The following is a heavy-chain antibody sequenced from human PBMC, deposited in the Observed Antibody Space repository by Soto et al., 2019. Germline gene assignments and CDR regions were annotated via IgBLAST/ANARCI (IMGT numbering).Heavy chain of an antibody. CDR1: GGTFSSYA. D-gene: IGHD6-13*01. CDR3: ARDGRRAAAGPYYYYGMDA. V-gene: IGHV1-69*01. CDR2: IIPIFGTA. Sequence: QVQLVQSGAEVQKPGSSVKVSCKASGGTFSSYAISWVRQAPGQGLEWMGGIIPIFGTAKYAKKFQGRVTITADHYTSRAYKELSSPTYEDTAVYYCARDGRRAAAGPYYYYGMDAWGQGTTVTVSS. J-gene: IGHJ6*02.